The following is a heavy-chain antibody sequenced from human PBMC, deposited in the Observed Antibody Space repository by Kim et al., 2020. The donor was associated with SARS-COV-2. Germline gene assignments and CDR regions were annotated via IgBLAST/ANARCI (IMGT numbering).Heavy chain of an antibody. D-gene: IGHD1-26*01. J-gene: IGHJ6*02. CDR1: GGTFSNYA. CDR3: ARRDYSGRFLEGFYYYGMDA. V-gene: IGHV1-69*13. Sequence: SVKVSCKASGGTFSNYAISWVRQAPGQGLEWMGGIMPVYGTANYTQKFQGRVTITADEATSTAYMELSSLTSEDTAVYYCARRDYSGRFLEGFYYYGMDAWGQGTTVTVSS. CDR2: IMPVYGTA.